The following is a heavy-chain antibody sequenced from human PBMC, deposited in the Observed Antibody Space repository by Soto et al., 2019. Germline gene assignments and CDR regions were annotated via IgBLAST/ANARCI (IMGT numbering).Heavy chain of an antibody. J-gene: IGHJ2*01. V-gene: IGHV1-18*01. Sequence: ASVKVSCKASGYTFTSYGISWVRQAPGQGLEWMGWISAYNGNTNYAQKLQGRVTMTTDTSTSTAYMELRSLRSDDTAVYYCARTRATSSGYYYGWYFDLWGRGTLVTVSS. D-gene: IGHD3-22*01. CDR2: ISAYNGNT. CDR1: GYTFTSYG. CDR3: ARTRATSSGYYYGWYFDL.